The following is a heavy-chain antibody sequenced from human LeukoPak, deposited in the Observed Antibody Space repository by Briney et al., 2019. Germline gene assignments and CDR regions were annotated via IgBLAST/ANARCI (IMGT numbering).Heavy chain of an antibody. CDR1: GYTFTGYY. V-gene: IGHV1-2*02. CDR3: SLQAYAGHGDWFDP. CDR2: INPNSGGT. D-gene: IGHD3-10*01. J-gene: IGHJ5*02. Sequence: ASVKVSCKASGYTFTGYYLHWVRQAPGQGLEWMGWINPNSGGTNYAQKFQGRVTMTRDTSISTAYMELSRLRSDDTAVYYCSLQAYAGHGDWFDPWGQGTLVTVSS.